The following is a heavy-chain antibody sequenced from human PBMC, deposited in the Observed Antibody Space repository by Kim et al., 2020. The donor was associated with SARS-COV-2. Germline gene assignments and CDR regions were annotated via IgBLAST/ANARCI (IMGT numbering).Heavy chain of an antibody. CDR1: GFSLSTSGMC. D-gene: IGHD3-22*01. Sequence: SGPTLVNPTQTLTLTCTFSGFSLSTSGMCVSWIRQPPGKALEWLALIDWDDDKYYSTSLKTRLTISKDTSKNQVVLTMTNMDPVDTATYYCSRMYYYDSSGDPYVMDVWGQGTTVTVSS. CDR3: SRMYYYDSSGDPYVMDV. J-gene: IGHJ6*02. V-gene: IGHV2-70*01. CDR2: IDWDDDK.